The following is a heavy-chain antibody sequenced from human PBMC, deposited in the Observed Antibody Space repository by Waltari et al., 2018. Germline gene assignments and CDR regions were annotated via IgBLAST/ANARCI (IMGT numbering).Heavy chain of an antibody. CDR3: ARVSKGIHFDY. J-gene: IGHJ4*02. CDR2: IKEDGHEE. V-gene: IGHV3-7*04. Sequence: EVQLVESGGGLVQPGGSLRLSCTASGFTFVNYWMSWVRQAPGKGLQWVAYIKEDGHEESYLDSLKGRFTISRDDAKNSLHLQMNSLRVEDTAIYYCARVSKGIHFDYWGQGTLVTVSS. CDR1: GFTFVNYW.